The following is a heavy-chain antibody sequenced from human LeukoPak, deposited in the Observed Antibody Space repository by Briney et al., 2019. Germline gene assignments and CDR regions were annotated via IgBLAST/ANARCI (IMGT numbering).Heavy chain of an antibody. Sequence: ASVKVSCKASGGTFSSYAISWVRQAPGQGLEWMGRIIPILGIANYAQKFQGRVTMTRDTSTSTVFLELSSLRSEDTAVYYCVRNVGSGFDYWGQGTLVTVTS. V-gene: IGHV1-69*04. J-gene: IGHJ4*02. CDR1: GGTFSSYA. CDR2: IIPILGIA. D-gene: IGHD1-1*01. CDR3: VRNVGSGFDY.